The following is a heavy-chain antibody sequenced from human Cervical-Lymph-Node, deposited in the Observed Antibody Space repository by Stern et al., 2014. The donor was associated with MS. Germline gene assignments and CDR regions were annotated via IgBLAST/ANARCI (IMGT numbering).Heavy chain of an antibody. CDR3: ARSDRLWGSFDY. CDR1: GGSISSTGYY. CDR2: IHYSGST. Sequence: QVQLQDSGPGLVKPSQTLSLTCTVSGGSISSTGYYWSWIRQHPGKGLEWIGYIHYSGSTYYNPSLKSRGTISVDTSKNQFSLKLSSVTAADTALYYCARSDRLWGSFDYWGQGSLVTVSS. D-gene: IGHD3-16*01. J-gene: IGHJ4*02. V-gene: IGHV4-31*03.